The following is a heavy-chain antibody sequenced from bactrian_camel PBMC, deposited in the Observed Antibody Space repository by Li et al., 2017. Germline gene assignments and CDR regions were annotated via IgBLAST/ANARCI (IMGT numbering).Heavy chain of an antibody. CDR1: GYTYSGHC. D-gene: IGHD5*01. CDR3: AADEYNLGLARSYTY. V-gene: IGHV3S53*01. CDR2: MSGDGST. Sequence: HVQLVESGGGSVQAGGSLRLSCAFSGYTYSGHCMGWFRQAPGNVCELVAVMSGDGSTEYTESVKGRFHISQDDAKKTVYLQMNSLKPEDTAMYYCAADEYNLGLARSYTYWGQGTQVTVS. J-gene: IGHJ4*01.